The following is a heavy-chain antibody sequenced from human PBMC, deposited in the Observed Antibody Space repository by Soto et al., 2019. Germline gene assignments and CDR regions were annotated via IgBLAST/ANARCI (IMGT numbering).Heavy chain of an antibody. CDR2: ISTDKGNT. Sequence: GXSVKVACNASGYRFTTYGMTWVRQAPGQGLEWMGWISTDKGNTKYAQNFQSRATLTTDTSTSTAYMELRSLRSDDTAVYYCARDRDWNSDYWGQGTLVTVXS. D-gene: IGHD1-7*01. V-gene: IGHV1-18*01. CDR3: ARDRDWNSDY. CDR1: GYRFTTYG. J-gene: IGHJ4*02.